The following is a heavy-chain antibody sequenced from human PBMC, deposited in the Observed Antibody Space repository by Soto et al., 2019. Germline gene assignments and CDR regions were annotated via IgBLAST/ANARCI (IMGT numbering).Heavy chain of an antibody. D-gene: IGHD2-15*01. J-gene: IGHJ4*02. CDR2: INTSNDNK. V-gene: IGHV1-18*01. Sequence: ASVKVSCKASGYTFTNYGISWVRQAPGEGLEWVGWINTSNDNKLYAQKLQGRLTLTTDTSTSTAYMDLTTLRSDDTDVYFCARDPGAASFDFWAQGTLVNVSS. CDR3: ARDPGAASFDF. CDR1: GYTFTNYG.